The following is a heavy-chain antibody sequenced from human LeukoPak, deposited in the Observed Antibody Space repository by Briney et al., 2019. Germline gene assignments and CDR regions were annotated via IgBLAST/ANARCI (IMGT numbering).Heavy chain of an antibody. V-gene: IGHV4-30-2*01. D-gene: IGHD1-26*01. J-gene: IGHJ3*02. CDR3: AREGYSGSYSSDAFDI. CDR1: GGSISSGGYS. Sequence: SQTLSLTCAVSGGSISSGGYSWSWIRQPPGKGLEWIGYIYHSGSTYYNPSLKSRVTISVDRSKNQFSLKLSSVTAADTAVYYCAREGYSGSYSSDAFDIWGQGTMVTVSS. CDR2: IYHSGST.